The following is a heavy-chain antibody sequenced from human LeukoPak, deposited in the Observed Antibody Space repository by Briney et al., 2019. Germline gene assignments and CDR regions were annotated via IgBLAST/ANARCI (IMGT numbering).Heavy chain of an antibody. D-gene: IGHD1-26*01. CDR3: GRAGRTADF. CDR2: IKQDGSEK. J-gene: IGHJ4*02. V-gene: IGHV3-7*01. Sequence: GRSLRLSCVVSGFTFSNAWMSWVRQAPGKGLEWVANIKQDGSEKYYVDSVKGRFTISRDNAKNSLYLQMNSLRAEDTALCYCGRAGRTADFWGQGTLVTVSS. CDR1: GFTFSNAW.